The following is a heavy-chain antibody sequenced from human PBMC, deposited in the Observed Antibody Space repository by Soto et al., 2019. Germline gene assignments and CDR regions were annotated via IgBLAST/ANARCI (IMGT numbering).Heavy chain of an antibody. CDR3: ATIRYQLPSSVLWLDP. CDR2: INHTGGT. V-gene: IGHV4-34*01. J-gene: IGHJ5*02. Sequence: PSETLSLTCDVYGGFLSDSYWSWIRQTPEKGLEWIGEINHTGGTNYSPSLKSRVAISVDTSNNQFSLKLNSVTAADTAMYYCATIRYQLPSSVLWLDPWGQGTMVTVYS. CDR1: GGFLSDSY. D-gene: IGHD1-1*01.